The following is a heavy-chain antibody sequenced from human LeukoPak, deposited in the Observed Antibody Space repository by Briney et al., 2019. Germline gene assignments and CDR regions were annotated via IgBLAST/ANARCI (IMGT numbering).Heavy chain of an antibody. CDR2: IIPIFGTA. D-gene: IGHD5-12*01. CDR3: AREGYSGYDWLDY. Sequence: ASVKVSCKASGGTFSSYAISWVRQAPGQGLEWMGGIIPIFGTANYAQKFQGRVTITTDESTSTAYMELSSLGSEDTAVYYCAREGYSGYDWLDYWGQGTLVTVSS. J-gene: IGHJ4*02. CDR1: GGTFSSYA. V-gene: IGHV1-69*05.